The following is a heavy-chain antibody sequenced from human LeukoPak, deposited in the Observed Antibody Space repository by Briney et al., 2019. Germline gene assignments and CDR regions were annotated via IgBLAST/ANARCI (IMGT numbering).Heavy chain of an antibody. CDR3: ARGHGDHEVYFDY. J-gene: IGHJ4*02. V-gene: IGHV1-69*05. CDR1: GGTFSSYA. D-gene: IGHD4-17*01. Sequence: SVKVSCKASGGTFSSYAISWVRQAPGQGLEWMGRIIPIFGTANYAQKFQGRVTITTDESTSTAYMELSSLRSEDTAVYYCARGHGDHEVYFDYWGQGTLVTVSP. CDR2: IIPIFGTA.